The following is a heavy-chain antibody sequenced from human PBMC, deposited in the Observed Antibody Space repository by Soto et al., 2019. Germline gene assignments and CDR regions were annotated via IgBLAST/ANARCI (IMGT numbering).Heavy chain of an antibody. J-gene: IGHJ5*02. CDR1: GGSISSSSYY. Sequence: SETLSLTCTVSGGSISSSSYYWGWIRQPPGKGLEWIGSIYHSGSTYYNPSLESRVTISVDRSKNQFSLKLSSVTAADTAVYYCARADYGSGRSWFDPWGQGTLVTVSS. D-gene: IGHD3-10*01. CDR2: IYHSGST. CDR3: ARADYGSGRSWFDP. V-gene: IGHV4-39*07.